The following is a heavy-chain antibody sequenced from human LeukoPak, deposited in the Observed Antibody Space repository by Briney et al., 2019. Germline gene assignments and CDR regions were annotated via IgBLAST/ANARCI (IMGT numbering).Heavy chain of an antibody. CDR2: IYHSGST. D-gene: IGHD2-15*01. V-gene: IGHV4-38-2*01. CDR1: GFTFSSYS. Sequence: GSLRLSCAASGFTFSSYSMNWVRQAPGKGLEWIGSIYHSGSTYYNPSLKSRVTISVDTSKNQFSLKLSSVTAADTAVYYCARSEVVAATSDYWGQGTLVTVSS. J-gene: IGHJ4*02. CDR3: ARSEVVAATSDY.